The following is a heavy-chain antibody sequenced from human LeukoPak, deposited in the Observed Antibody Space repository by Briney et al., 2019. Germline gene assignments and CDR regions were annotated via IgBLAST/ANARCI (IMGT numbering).Heavy chain of an antibody. D-gene: IGHD6-13*01. CDR1: GGSISSSSYY. J-gene: IGHJ4*02. CDR2: IYYSGST. V-gene: IGHV4-39*01. CDR3: ARLSGGYSSSTYYFDY. Sequence: SETLSLTCTVSGGSISSSSYYWGWIRQPPGKGLEWIGNIYYSGSTYYNPSLKSRVTISVDTSKNQFSLKLSSVTAADTAVYYCARLSGGYSSSTYYFDYWGQGTLVTVSS.